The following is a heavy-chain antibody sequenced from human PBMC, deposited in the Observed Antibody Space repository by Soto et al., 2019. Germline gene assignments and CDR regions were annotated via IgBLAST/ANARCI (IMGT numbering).Heavy chain of an antibody. CDR3: ATSYGSGYWVFDF. D-gene: IGHD3-10*01. CDR2: VNPILSMS. V-gene: IGHV1-69*04. J-gene: IGHJ4*02. Sequence: QVQLVQSGAEGKRPGSSVKVSCKASGDTFNFYSINWVRQAPGLGLEWMGRVNPILSMSNYAQRFQGRVTMTADKSTSTAYMEPSGLRSEDTAIYYCATSYGSGYWVFDFWGQGALVTVSS. CDR1: GDTFNFYS.